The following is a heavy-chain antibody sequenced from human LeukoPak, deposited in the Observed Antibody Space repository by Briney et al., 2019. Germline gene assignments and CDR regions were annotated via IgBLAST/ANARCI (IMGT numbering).Heavy chain of an antibody. CDR2: ISYDGTNK. CDR1: GFTFSNYG. CDR3: ARAEHDYHAFDI. D-gene: IGHD4-11*01. V-gene: IGHV3-30*03. J-gene: IGHJ3*02. Sequence: PGGSLRLSCAASGFTFSNYGMHWVRQAPGKGLEWVAVISYDGTNKYYVDSVKGRFTISRDNSKNTLYLQMNSLRAEDTAVYYCARAEHDYHAFDIWGQGTMVTVSS.